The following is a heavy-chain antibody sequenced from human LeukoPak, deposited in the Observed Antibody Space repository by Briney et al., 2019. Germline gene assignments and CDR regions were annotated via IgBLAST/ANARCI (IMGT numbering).Heavy chain of an antibody. CDR1: GFTFSTYA. CDR3: AKGGVIVLDGFDY. V-gene: IGHV3-23*01. J-gene: IGHJ4*02. Sequence: AGGSLRLSCAASGFTFSTYAVNWVRQAPGKGLEWVSAISGSGGSTYYADSVKGRFTISRDNSKNTLYLQMNSLRAEDTAVYYCAKGGVIVLDGFDYWGQGTLVTVSS. CDR2: ISGSGGST. D-gene: IGHD3-16*02.